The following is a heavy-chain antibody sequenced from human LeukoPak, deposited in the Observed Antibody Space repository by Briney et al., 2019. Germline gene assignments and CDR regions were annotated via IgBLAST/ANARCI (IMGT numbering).Heavy chain of an antibody. Sequence: ASVKVSCKVSGYTLTELSMHWVRQAPGKGLEWMGGFDPEDGETIYAQKFQGRVTMTEDTSTDTAYMELSSLRSEDTAVYYCATVGPGRGYDSRGYYSSYFDYWGQGTLVTVSS. V-gene: IGHV1-24*01. CDR2: FDPEDGET. J-gene: IGHJ4*02. D-gene: IGHD3-22*01. CDR1: GYTLTELS. CDR3: ATVGPGRGYDSRGYYSSYFDY.